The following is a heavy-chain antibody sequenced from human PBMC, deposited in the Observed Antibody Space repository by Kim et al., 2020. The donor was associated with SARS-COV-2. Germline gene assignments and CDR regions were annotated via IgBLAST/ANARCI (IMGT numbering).Heavy chain of an antibody. CDR1: GYSISSGYY. CDR2: IYHSGST. D-gene: IGHD6-13*01. CDR3: ARELIAAAAYYGMDV. V-gene: IGHV4-38-2*02. Sequence: SETLSLTCTVSGYSISSGYYWGWIRQPPGKGLEWIGSIYHSGSTYYNPSLKSRVTISVDTSKNQFSLKLSSVTAADTAVYYCARELIAAAAYYGMDVWGQGTTVTVSS. J-gene: IGHJ6*02.